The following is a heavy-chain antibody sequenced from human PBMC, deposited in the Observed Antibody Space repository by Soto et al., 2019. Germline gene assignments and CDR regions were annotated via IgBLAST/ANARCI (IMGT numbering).Heavy chain of an antibody. CDR2: IKQDGSEK. D-gene: IGHD5-12*01. Sequence: GPLRLSCAASGFTFSSYWMSWVRQAPGKGLEWVANIKQDGSEKYYVDSVKGRFTISRDNAKNSLYLQMNSLRAEDTAVYYCARGALSGYNFDYWGQGTLVTVSS. CDR1: GFTFSSYW. V-gene: IGHV3-7*03. J-gene: IGHJ4*02. CDR3: ARGALSGYNFDY.